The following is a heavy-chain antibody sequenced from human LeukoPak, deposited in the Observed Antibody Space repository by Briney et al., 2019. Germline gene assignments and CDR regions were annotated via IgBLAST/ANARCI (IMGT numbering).Heavy chain of an antibody. CDR2: MNRENGNT. Sequence: ASVKVSCKPSGYIFRNYDINWVRQAPGQGLEWMGWMNRENGNTGYAQKFHGRVTMTRHAPTNTAYMELTSLRSEVTAVYFCATPMANTFDAFDIWGQGSRVTVSS. V-gene: IGHV1-8*01. CDR3: ATPMANTFDAFDI. J-gene: IGHJ3*02. CDR1: GYIFRNYD. D-gene: IGHD5-24*01.